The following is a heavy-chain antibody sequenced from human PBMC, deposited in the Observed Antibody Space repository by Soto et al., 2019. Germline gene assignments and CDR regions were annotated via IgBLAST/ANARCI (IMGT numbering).Heavy chain of an antibody. CDR3: ARGPASTKVDS. CDR2: MYNSGTT. J-gene: IGHJ4*02. D-gene: IGHD6-25*01. V-gene: IGHV4-4*09. Sequence: SETLSLTCTVSGGSISSYYWSWIRQPPGKGLEWIGHMYNSGTTYSNPSLKGRVTISGDTSKNQFSLNLSSVTAADTAVYYCARGPASTKVDSWGQGNLLTISA. CDR1: GGSISSYY.